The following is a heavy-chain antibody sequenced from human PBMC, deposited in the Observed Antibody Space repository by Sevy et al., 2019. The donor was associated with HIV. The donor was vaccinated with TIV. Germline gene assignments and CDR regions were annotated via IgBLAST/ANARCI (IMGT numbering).Heavy chain of an antibody. CDR1: GGSISSYY. J-gene: IGHJ6*03. Sequence: SETLSLTCTVSGGSISSYYWSWIRQPPGKGLEWIGYIYYSGSTNYNPSLKSRLTISVATSKNQFSLKLSSVTAADTAVYYCARRSRYCSSTSCREGYYYYMDVWGKGTTVTVSS. V-gene: IGHV4-59*01. CDR3: ARRSRYCSSTSCREGYYYYMDV. D-gene: IGHD2-2*01. CDR2: IYYSGST.